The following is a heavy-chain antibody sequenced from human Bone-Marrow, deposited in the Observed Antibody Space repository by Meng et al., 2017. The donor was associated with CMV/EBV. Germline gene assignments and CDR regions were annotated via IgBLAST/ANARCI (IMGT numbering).Heavy chain of an antibody. CDR2: ISSSSSYI. J-gene: IGHJ6*02. CDR3: ARIPEDIVVVPAARAYYYYGMDV. D-gene: IGHD2-2*01. Sequence: GESLKISCVVSGFSFNTYSMNWVRQAPGKGLEWVSSISSSSSYIYYADSVKGRFTISRDNAKNSLYLQMNSLRAEDTAVYYCARIPEDIVVVPAARAYYYYGMDVWGQGTTVTVSS. V-gene: IGHV3-21*01. CDR1: GFSFNTYS.